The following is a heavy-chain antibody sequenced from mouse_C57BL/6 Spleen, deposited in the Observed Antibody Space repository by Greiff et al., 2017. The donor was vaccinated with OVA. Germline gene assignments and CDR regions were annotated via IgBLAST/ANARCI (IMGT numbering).Heavy chain of an antibody. J-gene: IGHJ2*01. CDR1: GFTFSDYY. CDR3: AREGEGYYFDY. CDR2: INYDGSST. V-gene: IGHV5-16*01. Sequence: EVQRVESEGGLVQPGSSMKLSCTASGFTFSDYYMAWVRQVPEKGLEWVANINYDGSSTYYLDSLKSRFIISRDNAKNILYLQMSSLKSEDTATYYCAREGEGYYFDYWGQGTTLTVSS.